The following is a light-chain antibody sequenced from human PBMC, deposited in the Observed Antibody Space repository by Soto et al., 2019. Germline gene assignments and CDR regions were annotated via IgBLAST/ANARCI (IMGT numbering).Light chain of an antibody. J-gene: IGKJ3*01. CDR1: QSVDTY. CDR2: DAY. Sequence: EIVLTQSPATLSLSPGERATLSCRASQSVDTYLSWYQQKPCQAPRLLIYDAYNRATGIPARFSGSGSGTDVTLTISSLEPEDFAVYYCQQRSTWPTFGPGTKLDIK. CDR3: QQRSTWPT. V-gene: IGKV3-11*01.